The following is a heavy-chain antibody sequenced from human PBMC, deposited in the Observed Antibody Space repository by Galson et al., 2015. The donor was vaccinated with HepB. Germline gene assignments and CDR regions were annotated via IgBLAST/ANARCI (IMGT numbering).Heavy chain of an antibody. Sequence: SVKVSCKASGYTFTSYSMNWVRQAPGQGLEWMGWINTNTGNPTYAQGFTGRFVFSLDTSVSTAYLQISSLEAEDTAVYYCAREYEGCYYYDGSGYCPFDYWGQGTLVTVSS. CDR2: INTNTGNP. V-gene: IGHV7-4-1*02. J-gene: IGHJ4*02. CDR1: GYTFTSYS. D-gene: IGHD3-22*01. CDR3: AREYEGCYYYDGSGYCPFDY.